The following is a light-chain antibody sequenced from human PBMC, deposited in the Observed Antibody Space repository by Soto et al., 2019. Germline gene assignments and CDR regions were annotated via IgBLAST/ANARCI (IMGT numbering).Light chain of an antibody. V-gene: IGKV3-20*01. CDR2: GAS. Sequence: EIVLTQSPGTLSLSPGVGATLSCRARQSVDSNYLAWYQQNPGQAPSLRIYGASSRATGIPDRFNGRGSGTDFTITITRLEPEDFAVYCCHQYCSARNTVGGGTKVEIK. CDR3: HQYCSARNT. J-gene: IGKJ4*01. CDR1: QSVDSNY.